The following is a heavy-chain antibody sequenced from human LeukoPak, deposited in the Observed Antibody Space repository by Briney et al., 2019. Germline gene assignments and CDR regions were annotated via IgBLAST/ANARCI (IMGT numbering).Heavy chain of an antibody. CDR3: ASHYYDSSGYYVPSRYYFDY. CDR1: GGSFSGYY. Sequence: SETLSLTCAVYGGSFSGYYWSWIRQPPGKGLEWIGEINHSGSTNYNPSLKSRVTISVDTSKNQFSLKLSSVTAADTAVYYCASHYYDSSGYYVPSRYYFDYWGQGTLVTVSS. CDR2: INHSGST. V-gene: IGHV4-34*01. D-gene: IGHD3-22*01. J-gene: IGHJ4*02.